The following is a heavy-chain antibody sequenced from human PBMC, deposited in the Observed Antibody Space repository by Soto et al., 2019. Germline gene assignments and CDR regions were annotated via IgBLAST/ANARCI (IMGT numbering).Heavy chain of an antibody. CDR3: ARDRWFDP. Sequence: EVQLVESGGGLVKPGGSLRLSCAASGFTFSTFSMNWVRQAPGKGLEWVSSIRGSSSFIFYADSVRGRFTISRDNAKNSLNLQMDSLRAEDTAVYYCARDRWFDPWGQGTLVTVSS. V-gene: IGHV3-21*01. CDR2: IRGSSSFI. J-gene: IGHJ5*02. CDR1: GFTFSTFS.